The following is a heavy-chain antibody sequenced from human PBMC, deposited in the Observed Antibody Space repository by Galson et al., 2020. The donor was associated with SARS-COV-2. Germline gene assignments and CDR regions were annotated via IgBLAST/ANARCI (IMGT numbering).Heavy chain of an antibody. J-gene: IGHJ6*04. D-gene: IGHD1-26*01. CDR2: ISYDYINK. V-gene: IGHV3-30*10. CDR1: GFTFSTYA. CDR3: AREPREGYYVMDV. Sequence: GESLKISCAASGFTFSTYAMHWVRQAPGKGLEWVAVISYDYINKHYTDSVKGRCTISRDNSKNRLYLQMNSLRAEDTAVYYCAREPREGYYVMDVWGKGTTVTVSS.